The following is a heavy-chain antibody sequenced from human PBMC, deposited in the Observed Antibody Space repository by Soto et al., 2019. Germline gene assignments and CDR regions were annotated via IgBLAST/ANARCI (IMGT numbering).Heavy chain of an antibody. V-gene: IGHV3-23*01. CDR1: GFIFSSYA. CDR3: AKSASGNSGCTPSRCYYYMDV. CDR2: IGGSGDST. J-gene: IGHJ6*03. D-gene: IGHD6-19*01. Sequence: PGGSLRLSCEASGFIFSSYAMTWVRRAPGKGLEWVSAIGGSGDSTYYADSVKGRFSISRDNSKNTLYLQMSSLRAEDTGVYHCAKSASGNSGCTPSRCYYYMDVWGKGTTVTVSS.